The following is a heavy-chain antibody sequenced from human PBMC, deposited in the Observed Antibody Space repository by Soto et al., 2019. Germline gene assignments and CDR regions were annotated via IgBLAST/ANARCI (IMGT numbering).Heavy chain of an antibody. V-gene: IGHV4-4*07. CDR2: IYSSGTT. Sequence: QVQLEESGPRLVKASETLSLMCTVSGGSVSYDYWSGVRQPAGKGLEWIGRIYSSGTTDYNPSLRGRVTLSIDTSKSQFSLQLTSVTAADTAIYFCARGPCGGGSCYSDLFPQTGFDYWGQGIPVTVSS. D-gene: IGHD2-15*01. CDR1: GGSVSYDY. CDR3: ARGPCGGGSCYSDLFPQTGFDY. J-gene: IGHJ4*02.